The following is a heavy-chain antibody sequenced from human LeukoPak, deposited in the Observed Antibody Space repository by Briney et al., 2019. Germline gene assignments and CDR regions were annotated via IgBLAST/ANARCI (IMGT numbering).Heavy chain of an antibody. CDR2: IYYTGST. Sequence: SETLSLTCAVYGGSFSGYYWSWIRQPPGKGLEWIGSIYYTGSTYYNPSLKSRVAISVDTSKNQLSLKLSSVTAADTAVYYCARPLTRSGSYYVWGQGILVTVSS. J-gene: IGHJ4*02. V-gene: IGHV4-34*01. D-gene: IGHD1-26*01. CDR1: GGSFSGYY. CDR3: ARPLTRSGSYYV.